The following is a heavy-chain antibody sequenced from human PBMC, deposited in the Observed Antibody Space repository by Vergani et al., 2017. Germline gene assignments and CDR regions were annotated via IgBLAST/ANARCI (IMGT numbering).Heavy chain of an antibody. CDR2: ISYDGDRR. CDR1: GFSFRGHG. D-gene: IGHD2-21*02. J-gene: IGHJ4*02. CDR3: AKDLSYRTAWPYFDS. V-gene: IGHV3-30*18. Sequence: QVHLVESGGGVVQPGRSLTLSCVASGFSFRGHGLHWVRQAPGKGLEWVAMISYDGDRRDYGDFAKGRFTISRDSSKTVYLQMNSLRVEDTAMYFCAKDLSYRTAWPYFDSRGQGTLVTVSS.